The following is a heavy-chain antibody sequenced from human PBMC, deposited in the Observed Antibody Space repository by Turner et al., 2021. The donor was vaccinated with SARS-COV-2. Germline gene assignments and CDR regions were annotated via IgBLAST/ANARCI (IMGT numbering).Heavy chain of an antibody. CDR3: ARGIKGVLMSGSYYYYGMDV. CDR2: INHSGST. CDR1: GGSFRGYY. V-gene: IGHV4-34*01. Sequence: QVQLQQWGAGLLKPSETLSPTCAVYGGSFRGYYWSWIRQPPGKGLEWIGEINHSGSTNYNPSLKSRVTISVDTSKNQFSLKLSSVTAADTAVYYCARGIKGVLMSGSYYYYGMDVWGQGTTVTVSS. J-gene: IGHJ6*02. D-gene: IGHD1-26*01.